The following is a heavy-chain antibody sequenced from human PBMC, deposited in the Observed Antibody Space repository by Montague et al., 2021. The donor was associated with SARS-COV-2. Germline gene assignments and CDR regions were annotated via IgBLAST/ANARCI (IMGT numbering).Heavy chain of an antibody. CDR2: IDWDDDK. V-gene: IGHV2-70*01. CDR1: GFSLSTSGMC. D-gene: IGHD3-9*01. J-gene: IGHJ4*02. Sequence: PALVKPTQTLTLACTFSGFSLSTSGMCVSWIRQPPGKALEWLALIDWDDDKYYSTSLKTRLTISKDTSKNQVVLTMTNMDPVDTATYYCARMFYDILTGYRNFDYWGQGTLATVSS. CDR3: ARMFYDILTGYRNFDY.